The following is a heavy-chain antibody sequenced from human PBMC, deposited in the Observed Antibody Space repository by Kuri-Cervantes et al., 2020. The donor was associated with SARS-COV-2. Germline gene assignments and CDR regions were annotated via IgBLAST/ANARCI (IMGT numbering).Heavy chain of an antibody. D-gene: IGHD3-3*01. Sequence: ESLKISCAVYGGSFSGYYWSWIRQPPGKGLEWIGEINHSGSTNYNPSLKSRVTISVDTSKNQFSLKLSSVTAADTAVYYCARRKKDCYDFWSGASQFDPWGQGTLVTVSS. V-gene: IGHV4-34*01. J-gene: IGHJ5*02. CDR2: INHSGST. CDR3: ARRKKDCYDFWSGASQFDP. CDR1: GGSFSGYY.